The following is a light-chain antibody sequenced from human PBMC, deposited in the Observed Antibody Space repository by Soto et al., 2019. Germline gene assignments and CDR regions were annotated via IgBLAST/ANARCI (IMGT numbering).Light chain of an antibody. CDR3: QQYNNWPLT. Sequence: EIQMTQSPSTLSASVVYIVLITFRASHSITNWLAWYQQKPGKAPKVLIYDVSTLGSGVPSRFSGSGSGTEFTLTISSLQSEDFAVYFCQQYNNWPLTFGGGNKGDIK. CDR2: DVS. J-gene: IGKJ4*01. V-gene: IGKV1-5*01. CDR1: HSITNW.